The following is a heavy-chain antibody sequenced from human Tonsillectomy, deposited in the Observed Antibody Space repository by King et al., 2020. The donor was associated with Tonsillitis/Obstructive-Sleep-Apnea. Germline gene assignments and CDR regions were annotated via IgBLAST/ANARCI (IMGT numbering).Heavy chain of an antibody. CDR2: IKTRSDGGTT. CDR3: ITPLRLELQFDY. Sequence: QLVQSGGGLVEPGGSLRLSCVVSGFPFNNAWMTWMRQAPGKGLEWVAYIKTRSDGGTTDYAAPVKGRFTISRDDSKNTLYLQMNSLKTDDTAVYYCITPLRLELQFDYWGQGTLVTVSS. CDR1: GFPFNNAW. J-gene: IGHJ4*02. V-gene: IGHV3-15*01. D-gene: IGHD1-7*01.